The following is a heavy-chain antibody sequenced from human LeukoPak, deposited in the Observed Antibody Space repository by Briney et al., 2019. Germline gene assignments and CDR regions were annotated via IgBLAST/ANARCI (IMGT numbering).Heavy chain of an antibody. CDR1: GGSISSGNW. D-gene: IGHD1-26*01. J-gene: IGHJ4*02. CDR3: ARFFRTVWELPYY. CDR2: IYHSGST. Sequence: SGTLSLTCAVSGGSISSGNWWSWVRQPPGKGLEWIGEIYHSGSTNYNPSLKSRVTISVDTSKNQFSLRLSSVTAADTAVYYCARFFRTVWELPYYWGPGTLVTVSS. V-gene: IGHV4-4*02.